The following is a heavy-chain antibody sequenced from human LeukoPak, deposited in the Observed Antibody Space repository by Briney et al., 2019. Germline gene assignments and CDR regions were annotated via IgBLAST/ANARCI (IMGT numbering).Heavy chain of an antibody. V-gene: IGHV3-74*01. CDR1: GFTFSSYW. CDR2: IGTDGSRT. J-gene: IGHJ3*02. CDR3: ARDKYGGNSNAFDI. D-gene: IGHD4-23*01. Sequence: GGSLRLSCAASGFTFSSYWMHWVRQVPGKGLVWVSRIGTDGSRTTYADYVKGRFTISRDNAKNTLFLQMNSLRVEDTAVYYCARDKYGGNSNAFDIWGQGTLVTVSS.